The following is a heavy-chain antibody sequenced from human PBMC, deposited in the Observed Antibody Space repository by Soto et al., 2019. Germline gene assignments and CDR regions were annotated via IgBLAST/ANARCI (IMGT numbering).Heavy chain of an antibody. CDR2: IVPSLYTK. CDR3: ARWPQPRYTADPYAVDV. Sequence: QVHLVQSGTEVKKPGSSVKVSCKASGGTFSSSGFSWVRQAPGQGLEWMGMIVPSLYTKKYAQKFQARVTITADEVTSTAYMELRSLRSEDTAVYYCARWPQPRYTADPYAVDVWGQGTRVIVSS. J-gene: IGHJ6*02. V-gene: IGHV1-69*11. CDR1: GGTFSSSG. D-gene: IGHD3-16*02.